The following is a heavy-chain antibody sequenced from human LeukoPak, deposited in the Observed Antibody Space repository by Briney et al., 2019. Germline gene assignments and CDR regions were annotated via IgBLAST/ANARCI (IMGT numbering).Heavy chain of an antibody. Sequence: GRSLRLSCAASGFTFSSYGIHWVRQAPGKGLEWVSATTGGGGGTYYADSVKGRFTISRDNSKNTLYLQMNSLRAEDTAVYYCAKHYDSSGYYFDYWGQGTLVTVSS. J-gene: IGHJ4*02. V-gene: IGHV3-23*01. CDR1: GFTFSSYG. CDR3: AKHYDSSGYYFDY. D-gene: IGHD3-22*01. CDR2: TTGGGGGT.